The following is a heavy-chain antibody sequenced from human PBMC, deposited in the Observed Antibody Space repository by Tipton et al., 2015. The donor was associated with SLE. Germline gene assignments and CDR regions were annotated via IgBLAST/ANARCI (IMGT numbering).Heavy chain of an antibody. Sequence: TLSLTCSVSPYSTSRGYYLGWIRQPPGKGLEYIGTFNHVGSTHYNPSLKSRVTISVDTSKMQFSLRLTSVTAADSAVYFCARVWLNNAFDIWGQGTRVTVSS. V-gene: IGHV4-38-2*02. J-gene: IGHJ3*02. CDR2: FNHVGST. D-gene: IGHD2/OR15-2a*01. CDR3: ARVWLNNAFDI. CDR1: PYSTSRGYY.